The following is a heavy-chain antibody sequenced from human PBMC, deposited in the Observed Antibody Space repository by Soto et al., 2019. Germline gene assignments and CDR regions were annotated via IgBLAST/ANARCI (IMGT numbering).Heavy chain of an antibody. D-gene: IGHD1-26*01. CDR2: ISGSGGDT. J-gene: IGHJ5*02. CDR3: AKDVGIVGANYFDP. Sequence: VSLRLSCAASGFIFSNYAMNWVRQAPGKGLEWVSGISGSGGDTYFADSVKGRFIISRDNSENMLYLQMSSLRVEDTAVYYCAKDVGIVGANYFDPWGQGTLVTVSS. CDR1: GFIFSNYA. V-gene: IGHV3-23*01.